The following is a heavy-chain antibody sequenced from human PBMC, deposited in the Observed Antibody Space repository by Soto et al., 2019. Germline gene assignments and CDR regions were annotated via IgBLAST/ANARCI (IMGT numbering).Heavy chain of an antibody. V-gene: IGHV4-34*01. CDR1: GGSFSGYY. Sequence: QVQLQQWGAGLLKPSETLSLTCAVYGGSFSGYYWSWIRQPPGKGLEWIGEINHSGSTNYNPSLKSRVTISVDTSKNQFSLKRSSVTAADTAVYYCARRPISGYSYGSDYWGQGTLVTVSS. D-gene: IGHD5-18*01. CDR2: INHSGST. CDR3: ARRPISGYSYGSDY. J-gene: IGHJ4*02.